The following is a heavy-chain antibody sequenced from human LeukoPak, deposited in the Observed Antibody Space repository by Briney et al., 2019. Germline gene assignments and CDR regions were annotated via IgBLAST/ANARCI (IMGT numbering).Heavy chain of an antibody. CDR3: AREGYPNWFDP. CDR1: GGTFSSYA. CDR2: IIPIFGTA. Sequence: EASVKVSCKASGGTFSSYATSWVRQAPGQGLEWMGGIIPIFGTANYAQKFQGRVTNTTDESTSTAYMELSSLRSEDTAVYYCAREGYPNWFDPWGQGTLVTVSS. D-gene: IGHD1-1*01. J-gene: IGHJ5*02. V-gene: IGHV1-69*05.